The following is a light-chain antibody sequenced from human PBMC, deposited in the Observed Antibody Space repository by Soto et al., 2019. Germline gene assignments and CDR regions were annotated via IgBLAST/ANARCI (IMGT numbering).Light chain of an antibody. CDR1: QNIGNK. CDR2: GAS. CDR3: QEYNYWPIT. Sequence: IVMTQSPGTLSVSPGERATLSCRASQNIGNKVGWYQQKPGQAPRLLIYGASTRATGIPVRFSGSGSGTEFTLTITSLQSEDSAVYYCQEYNYWPITFGQGTRLEIK. J-gene: IGKJ5*01. V-gene: IGKV3-15*01.